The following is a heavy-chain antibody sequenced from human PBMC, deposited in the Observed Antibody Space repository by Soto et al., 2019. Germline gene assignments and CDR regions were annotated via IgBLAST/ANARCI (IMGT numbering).Heavy chain of an antibody. CDR1: GGSVSSGSYY. CDR3: ASTTLIVGATTRSYYYYGMDV. V-gene: IGHV4-61*01. D-gene: IGHD1-26*01. Sequence: PSETLSLTCTVSGGSVSSGSYYWSWIRQPPGKGLERIGYIYYSGSTNYNPSLKSRVTISVDTSKNQFSLKLSSVTAADTAVYYCASTTLIVGATTRSYYYYGMDVWGQGTTVTVSS. J-gene: IGHJ6*02. CDR2: IYYSGST.